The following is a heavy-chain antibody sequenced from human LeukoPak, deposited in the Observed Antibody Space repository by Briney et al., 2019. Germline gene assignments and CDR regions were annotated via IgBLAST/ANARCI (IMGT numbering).Heavy chain of an antibody. J-gene: IGHJ4*02. CDR2: INPNSGGT. CDR3: ARGTWGYYDSSGYPYFDY. CDR1: GYTFTGYY. Sequence: ASVKVSCKASGYTFTGYYMHWVRQAPGQGLEWMGWINPNSGGTNYAQKFQGWVTMTRDTSISTAYMELSRLRSDDTAVYYCARGTWGYYDSSGYPYFDYWGQGTLVTVSS. D-gene: IGHD3-22*01. V-gene: IGHV1-2*04.